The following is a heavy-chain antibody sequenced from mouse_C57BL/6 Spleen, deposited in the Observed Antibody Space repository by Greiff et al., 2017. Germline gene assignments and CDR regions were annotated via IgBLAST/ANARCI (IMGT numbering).Heavy chain of an antibody. Sequence: QVQLQQSGAELVRPGASVTLSCKASGYTFTDYEMHWVKQTPVHGLEWIGAIDPETGGTAYNQKFKGKAILTADKSSSTAYMELRSLTSEDSAVYYCTRERYDGHYLDYWGQGTTLTVSS. D-gene: IGHD2-3*01. CDR3: TRERYDGHYLDY. V-gene: IGHV1-15*01. CDR2: IDPETGGT. CDR1: GYTFTDYE. J-gene: IGHJ2*01.